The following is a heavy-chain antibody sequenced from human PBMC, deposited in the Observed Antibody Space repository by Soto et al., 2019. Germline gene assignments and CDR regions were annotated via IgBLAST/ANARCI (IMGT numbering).Heavy chain of an antibody. V-gene: IGHV1-8*01. CDR3: ARDRVVVVPATMRRKYPGWFDP. Sequence: QVQLVQSGAEVKKPGASVKVSCKASGYTFTSYDINWVRQATGQGLEWMGWMNPNSGNTGYAQKFQGRVTMTRNTSISTAYMELSSLRSEDTAVYYCARDRVVVVPATMRRKYPGWFDPWGQGTLVTVSS. D-gene: IGHD2-2*01. CDR1: GYTFTSYD. J-gene: IGHJ5*02. CDR2: MNPNSGNT.